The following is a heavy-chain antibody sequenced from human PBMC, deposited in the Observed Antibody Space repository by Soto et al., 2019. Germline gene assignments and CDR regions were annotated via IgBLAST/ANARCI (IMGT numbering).Heavy chain of an antibody. CDR3: ARGGSNDWQVAFDI. CDR1: CLSFSTYS. D-gene: IGHD3-9*01. J-gene: IGHJ3*02. V-gene: IGHV4-34*01. CDR2: INHSGNN. Sequence: SDTLSLTFVFFCLSFSTYSYNWIRLSPGKGLEWIGEINHSGNNNYSPSLKSRVTMSLDTSKNQFSLKLTSVTAADTAVYYCARGGSNDWQVAFDIWGQGTMVTVSS.